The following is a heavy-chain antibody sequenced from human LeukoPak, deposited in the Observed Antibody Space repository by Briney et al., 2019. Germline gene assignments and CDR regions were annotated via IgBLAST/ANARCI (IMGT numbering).Heavy chain of an antibody. CDR1: GFTFRNYG. J-gene: IGHJ4*02. Sequence: PGRSLRLSCAASGFTFRNYGMHWVRQAPGKGLEWVAVISYDGSNKYYADSVKGRFTISRDNSKNTLYLQMNSLRAEDTAVYYCAKGPWGAAAGTIDYWGQGTLVTVSS. CDR3: AKGPWGAAAGTIDY. D-gene: IGHD6-13*01. CDR2: ISYDGSNK. V-gene: IGHV3-30*18.